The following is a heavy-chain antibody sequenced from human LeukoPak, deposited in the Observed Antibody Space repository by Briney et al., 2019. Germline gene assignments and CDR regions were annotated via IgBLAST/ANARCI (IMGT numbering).Heavy chain of an antibody. J-gene: IGHJ3*02. CDR3: ARSQGGTEGENDAFDI. V-gene: IGHV1-69*13. Sequence: SVKVSCKASGGTFSSYAISWVRQAPGQGLEWMGGIIPIFGSANYAQKFQGRVTITADESTGTAYMELSSLRSEDTAVYYCARSQGGTEGENDAFDIWGQGTMVTVSS. D-gene: IGHD1-14*01. CDR2: IIPIFGSA. CDR1: GGTFSSYA.